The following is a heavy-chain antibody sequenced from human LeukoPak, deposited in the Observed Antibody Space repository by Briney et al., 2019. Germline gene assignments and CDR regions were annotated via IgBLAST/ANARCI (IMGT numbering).Heavy chain of an antibody. V-gene: IGHV4-34*01. CDR3: ARMTTGHDF. Sequence: SETLSLTCSVSTDSTNTYYWSWIRQPPGKGLEWIGEVNHSGYTNDNPSLKSRVTISVDTSKNQFSLRLRSVTAADTAVYFCARMTTGHDFWGQGTLVTVSS. CDR2: VNHSGYT. D-gene: IGHD4-17*01. CDR1: TDSTNTYY. J-gene: IGHJ4*02.